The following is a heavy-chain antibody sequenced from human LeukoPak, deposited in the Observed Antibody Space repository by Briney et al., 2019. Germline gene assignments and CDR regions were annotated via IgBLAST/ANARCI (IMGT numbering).Heavy chain of an antibody. CDR3: ARWLRFLESDYYYGMDV. D-gene: IGHD3-3*01. V-gene: IGHV1-18*04. Sequence: ASVKVSCKASGYTFTGHHIHWVRQAPGQGLEWMGWISAYNGNTNYAQKLQGRVTMTTDTSTSTAYMELRSLRSDDTAVYYCARWLRFLESDYYYGMDVWGQGTTVTVSS. J-gene: IGHJ6*02. CDR1: GYTFTGHH. CDR2: ISAYNGNT.